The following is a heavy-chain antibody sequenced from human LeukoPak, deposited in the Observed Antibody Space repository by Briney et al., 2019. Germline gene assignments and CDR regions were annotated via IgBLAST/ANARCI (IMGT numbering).Heavy chain of an antibody. J-gene: IGHJ4*02. CDR2: ICYSGTT. CDR1: GGSISSSGYY. D-gene: IGHD3-3*01. V-gene: IGHV4-39*01. Sequence: SETLSLTCIVSGGSISSSGYYWAWIRQPPGKGREWVGSICYSGTTYYHPSLKGRVTISLDTSRNHFSLKLTSVTAADTAVYFCARHPSGYYDHWGQGTPVTVSS. CDR3: ARHPSGYYDH.